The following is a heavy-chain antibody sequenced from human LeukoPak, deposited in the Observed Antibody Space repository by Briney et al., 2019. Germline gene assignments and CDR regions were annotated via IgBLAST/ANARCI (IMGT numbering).Heavy chain of an antibody. Sequence: GGSLRLSCAASGFTFSSYSMNWVRQAPGKGLEWVSSISSSRSYIYYADSVKGRFTLSRDNTKHSLYQLNNRPGGEDTAVYFAARDHCSSTGCYTGPNWFDPGGQGTLVTVS. CDR3: ARDHCSSTGCYTGPNWFDP. D-gene: IGHD2-2*02. J-gene: IGHJ5*02. V-gene: IGHV3-21*01. CDR2: ISSSRSYI. CDR1: GFTFSSYS.